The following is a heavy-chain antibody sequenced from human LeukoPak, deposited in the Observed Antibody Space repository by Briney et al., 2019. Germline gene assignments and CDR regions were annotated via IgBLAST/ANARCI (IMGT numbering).Heavy chain of an antibody. D-gene: IGHD6-13*01. CDR1: GFIFRDFS. CDR2: INHSGST. Sequence: PGGSLRLSCSVSGFIFRDFSMSWIRQPPGKGLEWIGEINHSGSTNYNPSLKSRVTISVDTSKNQFSLKLSSVTAADTAVYYCARGRQRQQLVNFHGYWGQGTLVTVSS. J-gene: IGHJ4*02. CDR3: ARGRQRQQLVNFHGY. V-gene: IGHV4-34*01.